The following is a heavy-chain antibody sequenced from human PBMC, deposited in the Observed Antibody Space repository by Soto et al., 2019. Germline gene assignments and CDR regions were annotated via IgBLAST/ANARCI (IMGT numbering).Heavy chain of an antibody. CDR3: PRGGYGSGSSRYYFDY. Sequence: QVQLVESGGGVVQPGRSLRLSCAASGFTFSSYAMHWVRQAPGKGLERVAVISYDGSNKYYADSVNGRFTISRGNSKNALYLQMNGLRAEDTDVYSCPRGGYGSGSSRYYFDYWGQGTLVTFSS. J-gene: IGHJ4*02. CDR1: GFTFSSYA. V-gene: IGHV3-30-3*01. CDR2: ISYDGSNK. D-gene: IGHD3-10*01.